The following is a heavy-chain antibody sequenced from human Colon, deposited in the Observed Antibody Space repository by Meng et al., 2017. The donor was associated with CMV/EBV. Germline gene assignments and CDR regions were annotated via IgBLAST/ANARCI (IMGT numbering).Heavy chain of an antibody. CDR1: GFSFTDYA. Sequence: LSHTCAASGFSFTDYAMSWVRQAPGKGLEWVSTMTGAAGSTYYADSVRGRFTISRDTPKNTLFLQMNNVIGDDTAIYYCAKGNLGNGDLDYWGQGTLVTVSS. CDR3: AKGNLGNGDLDY. V-gene: IGHV3-23*01. J-gene: IGHJ4*02. D-gene: IGHD4-17*01. CDR2: MTGAAGST.